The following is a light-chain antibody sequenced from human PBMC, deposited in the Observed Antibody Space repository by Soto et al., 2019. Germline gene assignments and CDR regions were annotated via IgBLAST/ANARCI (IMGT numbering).Light chain of an antibody. CDR3: QQSHSLPFT. Sequence: DIQMTQSPSSLSASVGDRITITCQASQDISKYLIWYQQTPGKAPKFLIYEASNLERGVPSRFSGSGSGTDFSFTINSVQPEDIATYYCQQSHSLPFTFGPGTKLDIK. V-gene: IGKV1-33*01. CDR1: QDISKY. J-gene: IGKJ3*01. CDR2: EAS.